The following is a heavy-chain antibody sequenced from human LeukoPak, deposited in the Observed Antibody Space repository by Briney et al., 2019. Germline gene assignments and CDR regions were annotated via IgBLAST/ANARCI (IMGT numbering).Heavy chain of an antibody. V-gene: IGHV3-30*04. Sequence: GGSLRLSCAASGFTFSSYAMHWVRQAPGKGLEWVAVISYDGSNKYYADSVKGRFTISRDNSKNTLYLQMNSLRAEDTAVYYCAAAGLNDYWGQGTLVTVSS. D-gene: IGHD6-13*01. CDR1: GFTFSSYA. CDR3: AAAGLNDY. J-gene: IGHJ4*02. CDR2: ISYDGSNK.